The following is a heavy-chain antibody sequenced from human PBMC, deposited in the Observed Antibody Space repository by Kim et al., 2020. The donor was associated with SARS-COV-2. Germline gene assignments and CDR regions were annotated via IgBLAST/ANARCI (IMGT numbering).Heavy chain of an antibody. J-gene: IGHJ4*02. Sequence: GGSLRLYCAASGFTSSDHFIDWVRQAPGKGLEWLGRTKSKAYSYVTEYAASVKGRFTISREDSKNSVYLQMNSLKTEDTAVYYCARIRGSYGEWGQGTLVTVAS. D-gene: IGHD1-26*01. CDR2: TKSKAYSYVT. V-gene: IGHV3-72*01. CDR3: ARIRGSYGE. CDR1: GFTSSDHF.